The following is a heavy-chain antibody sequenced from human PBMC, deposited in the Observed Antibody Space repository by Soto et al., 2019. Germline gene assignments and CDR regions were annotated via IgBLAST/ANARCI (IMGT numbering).Heavy chain of an antibody. CDR1: GYTFTTYT. CDR3: ARGPPRNWFDP. J-gene: IGHJ5*02. Sequence: GASVKVSCKASGYTFTTYTMHWVRQAPGQRLEWMGWINAGNGGTKYSQKFQGRVTITRDTSASTAYMELSSLRSEDTAIYYCARGPPRNWFDPWGQGTLVTVSS. CDR2: INAGNGGT. V-gene: IGHV1-3*01.